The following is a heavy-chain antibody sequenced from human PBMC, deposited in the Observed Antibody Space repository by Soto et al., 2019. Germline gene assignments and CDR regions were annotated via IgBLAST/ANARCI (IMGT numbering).Heavy chain of an antibody. J-gene: IGHJ4*02. Sequence: QVQLQESGPRLVKPSETLSLTCSVSGGYISSYYWSWIRQPAGKGLEWIGRIFSSGSTHYNPSLKRRVTTSVDPPNNQISLRLTSATAADTAVYYCARERGVGGSTWGYGQWGQGTRVTVSS. D-gene: IGHD3-16*01. V-gene: IGHV4-4*07. CDR3: ARERGVGGSTWGYGQ. CDR1: GGYISSYY. CDR2: IFSSGST.